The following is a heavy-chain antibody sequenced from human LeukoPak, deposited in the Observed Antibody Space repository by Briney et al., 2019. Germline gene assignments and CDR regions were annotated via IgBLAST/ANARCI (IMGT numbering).Heavy chain of an antibody. CDR1: GGSISSSDYF. D-gene: IGHD6-19*01. CDR3: ARQWLATFDY. Sequence: SETLSLTCTVSGGSISSSDYFWGWIRQPPGKGLEWIGSIYYSGSTYYNPSLKSRVTISVDTSKNQFSLKLSSVTAADTAVYYCARQWLATFDYWGQGTLVTVSS. V-gene: IGHV4-39*01. J-gene: IGHJ4*02. CDR2: IYYSGST.